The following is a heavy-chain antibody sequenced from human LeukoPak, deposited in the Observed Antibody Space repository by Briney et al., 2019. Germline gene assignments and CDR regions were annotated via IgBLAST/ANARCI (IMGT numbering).Heavy chain of an antibody. J-gene: IGHJ4*02. V-gene: IGHV3-13*01. CDR1: GFTFSSYD. Sequence: GGPLRLSCAASGFTFSSYDMHWVRQATGRGLEWVSAIGTAGDTYYPGSVKGRFTISREDAKNSLYLQMNSLRVGDTAVYYCARARTFDCWGQGTLVTVSS. D-gene: IGHD1-14*01. CDR2: IGTAGDT. CDR3: ARARTFDC.